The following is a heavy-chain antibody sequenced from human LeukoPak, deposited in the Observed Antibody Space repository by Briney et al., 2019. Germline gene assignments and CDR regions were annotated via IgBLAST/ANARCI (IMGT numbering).Heavy chain of an antibody. D-gene: IGHD6-19*01. CDR3: ARDDSSGWSAGDAFDI. J-gene: IGHJ3*02. CDR1: GFTFSSYG. CDR2: IWYDGSNK. V-gene: IGHV3-33*01. Sequence: QAGGSLRLSCAASGFTFSSYGMHWVRQAPGKGLEWVAVIWYDGSNKYYADSVKGRFTISRDNSKHTLYLQMNSLRAEDTAVYYCARDDSSGWSAGDAFDIWGQGTMVTVSS.